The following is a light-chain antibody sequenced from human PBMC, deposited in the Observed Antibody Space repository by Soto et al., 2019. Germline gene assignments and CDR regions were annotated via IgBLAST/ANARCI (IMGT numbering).Light chain of an antibody. CDR2: GAS. CDR1: QNISSY. Sequence: ILLTQSPGTLSLSPGKRATLSCRDSQNISSYLIWYQQKPGQAPRLLIYGASNRATGIPDRFSGSGSGTDFTLTISRLEPEDFAVYYCQQFSSYPLTFGGGTMVDIK. V-gene: IGKV3-20*01. CDR3: QQFSSYPLT. J-gene: IGKJ4*01.